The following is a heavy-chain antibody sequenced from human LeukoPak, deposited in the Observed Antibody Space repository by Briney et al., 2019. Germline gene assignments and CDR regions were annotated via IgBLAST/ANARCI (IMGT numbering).Heavy chain of an antibody. J-gene: IGHJ4*02. Sequence: GGSLRLSCAVSGFSVSGYWMTWVRQAPGKGLEWVANIKQDGSEKNYVDSVKGRFTISRDNAKNSLYLQMNSLRADDTALYYCAKGKKMTVAGLFDYWGQGTLVTVSS. CDR2: IKQDGSEK. V-gene: IGHV3-7*03. CDR3: AKGKKMTVAGLFDY. D-gene: IGHD6-19*01. CDR1: GFSVSGYW.